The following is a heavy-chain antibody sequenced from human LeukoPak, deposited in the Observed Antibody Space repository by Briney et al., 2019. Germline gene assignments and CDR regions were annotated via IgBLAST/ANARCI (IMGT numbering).Heavy chain of an antibody. V-gene: IGHV3-11*04. D-gene: IGHD2-2*03. J-gene: IGHJ3*02. CDR3: ARDGYCSSTSCYLSAFDI. CDR2: ISSSGSTI. CDR1: GFTFSDYY. Sequence: GGPLRLSCAASGFTFSDYYMSWIRQAPGKGLEWVSYISSSGSTIYYADSVKGRFTISRDNAKNSLYLQMNSLRAEDTAVYYCARDGYCSSTSCYLSAFDIWGQGTMVTVSS.